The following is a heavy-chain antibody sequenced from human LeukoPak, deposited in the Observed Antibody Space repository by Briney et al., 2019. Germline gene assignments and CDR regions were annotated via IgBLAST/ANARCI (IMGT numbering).Heavy chain of an antibody. CDR3: ARERFGLIDY. CDR2: ISSSGSTI. V-gene: IGHV3-48*03. Sequence: RTGGSLRLSCAASAFTFNDYVMHWVRQAPGKGLEWVSYISSSGSTIYYADSVKGRFTISRDNAKNSLYLQMNSLRAEDTAVYYCARERFGLIDYWGQGTLVTVSS. D-gene: IGHD3-10*01. CDR1: AFTFNDYV. J-gene: IGHJ4*02.